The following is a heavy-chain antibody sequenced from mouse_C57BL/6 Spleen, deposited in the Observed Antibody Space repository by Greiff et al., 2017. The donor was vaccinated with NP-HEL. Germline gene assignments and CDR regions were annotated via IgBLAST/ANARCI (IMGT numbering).Heavy chain of an antibody. CDR1: GYAFTNYL. D-gene: IGHD2-4*01. Sequence: QVQLKESGAELVRPGTSVKVSCKASGYAFTNYLIEWVKQRPGQGLEWIGVINPGSGGTNYNEKFKGKATLTADKSSSTAYMQLSSLTSEDSAVYFCARRGVYDYAFDYWGQGTTLTVSS. CDR3: ARRGVYDYAFDY. CDR2: INPGSGGT. V-gene: IGHV1-54*01. J-gene: IGHJ2*01.